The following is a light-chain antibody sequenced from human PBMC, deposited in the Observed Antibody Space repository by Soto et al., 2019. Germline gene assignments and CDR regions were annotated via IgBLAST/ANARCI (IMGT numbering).Light chain of an antibody. V-gene: IGKV1-9*01. CDR1: QDISRY. CDR3: QQLNSYPLT. Sequence: IQLTQSPSSLSASVGDRVTITCRASQDISRYLAWYQQKPGKAPKLLIYAAATLQSGFPSRFSGSGSGTEFTLTISSLQPEDFATYYYQQLNSYPLTFGGGTRVELK. CDR2: AAA. J-gene: IGKJ4*01.